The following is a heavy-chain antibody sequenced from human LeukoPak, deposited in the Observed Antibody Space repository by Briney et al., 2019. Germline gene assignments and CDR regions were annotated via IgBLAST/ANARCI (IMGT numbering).Heavy chain of an antibody. CDR3: ARGRLRFLEWLLYLDYMDV. Sequence: PGGSLRLSCAASGFTFSSYSMNWVRQAPGKGLEWVSSISSSSSYIYYADSVKGRFTISRDNAKNSLYLQMNSLRAEDTAVYYCARGRLRFLEWLLYLDYMDVWGKGTTVTVSS. CDR2: ISSSSSYI. D-gene: IGHD3-3*01. CDR1: GFTFSSYS. V-gene: IGHV3-21*01. J-gene: IGHJ6*03.